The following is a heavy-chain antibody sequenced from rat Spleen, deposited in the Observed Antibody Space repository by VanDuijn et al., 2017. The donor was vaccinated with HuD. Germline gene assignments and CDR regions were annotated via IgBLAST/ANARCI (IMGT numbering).Heavy chain of an antibody. CDR2: ITDSSYST. Sequence: EVQLVESAGGLVQPGRSLKLSCVGSGFTFSNFYMAWVRQGPTKGLEWVASITDSSYSTYYRDSVKGRFTVSRDNAKSSLYLQMNSLRSEDTATYYCTRGYFGYTSGYFDYWGQGVMVTVSS. D-gene: IGHD1-4*01. CDR3: TRGYFGYTSGYFDY. J-gene: IGHJ2*01. CDR1: GFTFSNFY. V-gene: IGHV5-27*01.